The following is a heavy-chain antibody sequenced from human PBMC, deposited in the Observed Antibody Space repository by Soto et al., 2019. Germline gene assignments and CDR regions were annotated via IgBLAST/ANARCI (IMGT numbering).Heavy chain of an antibody. J-gene: IGHJ6*02. V-gene: IGHV4-30-4*01. Sequence: PSETLSLTCSVSGGSIINNHYYWNIIRQPPGKGLEWLGYIYYSGSTYYNPSLESRLTISIDTSKNQFSLKLSSVTAADTAVYYCARDASYYSLWSGYYPSRNGMDVWGQGTTVTVSS. CDR2: IYYSGST. CDR3: ARDASYYSLWSGYYPSRNGMDV. D-gene: IGHD3-3*01. CDR1: GGSIINNHYY.